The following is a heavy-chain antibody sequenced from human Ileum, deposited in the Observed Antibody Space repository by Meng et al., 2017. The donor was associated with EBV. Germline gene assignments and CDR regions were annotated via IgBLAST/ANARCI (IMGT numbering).Heavy chain of an antibody. V-gene: IGHV4-4*02. CDR3: ARSSPIVRGLDY. CDR2: VYHDGAT. CDR1: GDSVSGSDW. Sequence: GRLRGRGPGLGTPSGTLSLTGAVSGDSVSGSDWWSWVRQPPGKGLEWIGEVYHDGATNYHPSLKSRVTISLDKSKNEVNLHLNSLTAADTAVYFCARSSPIVRGLDYWGQGTLVTVSS. J-gene: IGHJ4*02. D-gene: IGHD3-10*01.